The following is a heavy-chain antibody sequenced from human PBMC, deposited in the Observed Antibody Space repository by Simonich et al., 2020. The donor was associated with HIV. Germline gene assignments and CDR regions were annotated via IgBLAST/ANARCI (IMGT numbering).Heavy chain of an antibody. CDR2: INPDRRAK. D-gene: IGHD6-13*01. Sequence: QVQLVQSGAEVKKPGASVKVSCKASGYTFIDYYIHWVRQAPGQGLEWMGWINPDRRAKEFAQKFQGRVTRTRATSITTAYMEVSRLTSDDTAVYYCAREGNQLEDAFNIWGQGTMVTVSS. V-gene: IGHV1-2*02. CDR1: GYTFIDYY. CDR3: AREGNQLEDAFNI. J-gene: IGHJ3*02.